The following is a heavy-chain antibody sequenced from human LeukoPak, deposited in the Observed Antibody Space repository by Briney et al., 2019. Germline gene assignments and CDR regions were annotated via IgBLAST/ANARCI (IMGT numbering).Heavy chain of an antibody. CDR2: IYYSGST. D-gene: IGHD2-15*01. CDR3: ARTLGYCSGGSCYQYAFDI. CDR1: GGSISPYY. V-gene: IGHV4-59*01. Sequence: SETPSLTCTVSGGSISPYYWSWIRQPPGKGLEWIGYIYYSGSTNYIPSLKSRVTISVDTSKNQFSLKLSSVTAADTAVYYCARTLGYCSGGSCYQYAFDIWGLGTMVTVSA. J-gene: IGHJ3*02.